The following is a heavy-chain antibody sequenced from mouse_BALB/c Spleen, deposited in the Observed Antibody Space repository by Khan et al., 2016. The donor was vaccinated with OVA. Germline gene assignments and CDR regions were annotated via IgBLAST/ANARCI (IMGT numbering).Heavy chain of an antibody. CDR1: GYTFTSYT. J-gene: IGHJ3*01. Sequence: VQLQQSGAELARPGASVKMSCKASGYTFTSYTIHWIKKRPGQGLEWIGYINPSNGYTNYNQKFKDKATLTTDKSSTTAYLQLSSLPSDDSAVYSCGRDGAYHRNDGWFADWCQGTLVTVSA. CDR3: GRDGAYHRNDGWFAD. V-gene: IGHV1-4*01. D-gene: IGHD2-14*01. CDR2: INPSNGYT.